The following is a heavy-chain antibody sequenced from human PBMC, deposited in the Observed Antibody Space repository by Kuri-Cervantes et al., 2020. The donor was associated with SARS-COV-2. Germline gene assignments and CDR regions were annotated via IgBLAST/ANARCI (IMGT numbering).Heavy chain of an antibody. D-gene: IGHD1-26*01. CDR1: GFTFSSYS. CDR2: ISSSSTI. CDR3: AREAPCRIVGAICYGMDV. V-gene: IGHV3-48*02. Sequence: GGSLRLSCAASGFTFSSYSMNWVRQDPGKGLEWVSYISSSSTIYYADSVKGRFTISRDNAKNSLYLQMNSLRDEDTAVYYCAREAPCRIVGAICYGMDVWCQGTTVTVSS. J-gene: IGHJ6*02.